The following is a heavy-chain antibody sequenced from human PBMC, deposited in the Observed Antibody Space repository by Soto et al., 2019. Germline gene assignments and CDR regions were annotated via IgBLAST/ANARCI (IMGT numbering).Heavy chain of an antibody. CDR3: ATVLSADFDI. J-gene: IGHJ3*02. Sequence: PGGSLRLSCAVSGITFSDYSINWVRQAPGKGLEWVSGISGGTGTTYYADSVKGRFTISRDNSKNTVYLQMNSLRAEDTALYYCATVLSADFDIWGQGTMVTVSS. CDR2: ISGGTGTT. CDR1: GITFSDYS. V-gene: IGHV3-23*01.